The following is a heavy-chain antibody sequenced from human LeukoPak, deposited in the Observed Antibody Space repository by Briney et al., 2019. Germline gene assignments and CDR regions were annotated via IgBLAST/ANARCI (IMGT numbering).Heavy chain of an antibody. CDR3: AKEWLRYFDY. D-gene: IGHD5-12*01. CDR1: GFSVSNNY. Sequence: PGGSLRLSCAASGFSVSNNYMSWVRQAPGKGLEWVSVIYSGGSTFYADSVKGRFTISRDNSKNTLYLQMNSLRAEDTAVYYCAKEWLRYFDYWGQGTLVTVSS. CDR2: IYSGGST. V-gene: IGHV3-66*01. J-gene: IGHJ4*02.